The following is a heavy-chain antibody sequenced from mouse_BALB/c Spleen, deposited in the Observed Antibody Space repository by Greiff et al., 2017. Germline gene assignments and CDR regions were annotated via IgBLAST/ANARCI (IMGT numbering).Heavy chain of an antibody. Sequence: EVQLQESGPGLVKPSQSLSLTCTVTGYSITSDYAWYWIRQFPGNILEWMGYISYSGSTSYNPSLKSRISITRDTSKNQFFLQLNSVTTEDTATYYCAVMITGPMDYWGQGTSVTVSS. CDR2: ISYSGST. J-gene: IGHJ4*01. D-gene: IGHD2-4*01. V-gene: IGHV3-2*02. CDR3: AVMITGPMDY. CDR1: GYSITSDYA.